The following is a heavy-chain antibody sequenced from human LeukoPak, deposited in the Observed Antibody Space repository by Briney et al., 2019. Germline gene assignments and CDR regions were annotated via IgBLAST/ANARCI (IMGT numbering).Heavy chain of an antibody. J-gene: IGHJ4*02. CDR3: ARGTVGATTGGSDY. CDR2: INPNSGGT. V-gene: IGHV1-2*02. CDR1: GYTFTGYY. Sequence: ASVKVSCKASGYTFTGYYMHWVRQAPGQGLEWMGWINPNSGGTNYAQKFQGRVTMTRDTSISTAYMELRSLRSDDTAVYYCARGTVGATTGGSDYWGQGTLATVSS. D-gene: IGHD1-26*01.